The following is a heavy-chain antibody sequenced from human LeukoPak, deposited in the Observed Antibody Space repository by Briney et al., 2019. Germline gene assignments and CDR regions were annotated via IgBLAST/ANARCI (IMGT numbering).Heavy chain of an antibody. CDR3: AREAFAYSNYYYGMDA. CDR2: ISYDGSNK. J-gene: IGHJ6*02. D-gene: IGHD4-11*01. Sequence: PGGSLRLSCAASGFTFSSYAMHWVRQAPGKGLEWVAVISYDGSNKYYADSVKGRFTISRDNSKNTLYLQMNSLRAEDTAVYYCAREAFAYSNYYYGMDAWGQGTTVTVSS. V-gene: IGHV3-30-3*01. CDR1: GFTFSSYA.